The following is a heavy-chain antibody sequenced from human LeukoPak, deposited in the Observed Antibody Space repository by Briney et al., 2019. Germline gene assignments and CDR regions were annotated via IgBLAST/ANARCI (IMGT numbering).Heavy chain of an antibody. CDR2: ISSSGSTI. Sequence: GESLTLSCTASGFTFSDYYMSWIRQAPGKGLEWVSYISSSGSTIYYPDSVKGRFTIFRNNAKNSLYLQMNGLRAEDTAGYFCAGGSSWCGLSFWGQGTLLTVSS. D-gene: IGHD6-13*01. V-gene: IGHV3-11*01. CDR3: AGGSSWCGLSF. J-gene: IGHJ4*02. CDR1: GFTFSDYY.